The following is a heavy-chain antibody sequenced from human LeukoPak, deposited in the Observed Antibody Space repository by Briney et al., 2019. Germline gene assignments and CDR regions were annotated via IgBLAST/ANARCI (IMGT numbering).Heavy chain of an antibody. CDR1: GGTFSSYA. D-gene: IGHD3-22*01. J-gene: IGHJ3*02. CDR3: ARAPMRSTMIVAEGAFDI. CDR2: IIPIFGTA. Sequence: GASVKVSCKASGGTFSSYAISWVRQAPGQGLEWMGGIIPIFGTANYAQKFQGRVTITADESTSTAYMELSSPRSEDTAVYYCARAPMRSTMIVAEGAFDIWGQGTMVTVSS. V-gene: IGHV1-69*13.